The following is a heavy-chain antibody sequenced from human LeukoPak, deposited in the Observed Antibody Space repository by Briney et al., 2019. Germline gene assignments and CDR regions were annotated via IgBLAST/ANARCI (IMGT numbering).Heavy chain of an antibody. Sequence: ASVKVSCKASGYTFTSYYMHWVRQAPGQGLERMGWINPNSGGTNYAQKFQGRVTMTRDTSISTAYMELSRLRSDDTAVYYCARESEQWLVRGIGYWGQGTLVTVSS. CDR1: GYTFTSYY. CDR2: INPNSGGT. CDR3: ARESEQWLVRGIGY. J-gene: IGHJ4*02. V-gene: IGHV1-2*02. D-gene: IGHD6-19*01.